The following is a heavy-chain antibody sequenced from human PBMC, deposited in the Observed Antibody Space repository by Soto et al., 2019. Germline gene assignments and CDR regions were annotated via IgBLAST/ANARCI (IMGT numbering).Heavy chain of an antibody. D-gene: IGHD3-10*01. V-gene: IGHV4-34*01. CDR3: ARDSITMVRGGTPLYGMDV. Sequence: SETLSLTYAVYGGYFSGYYWSWIRQPPGKGLEWIGEINHSGSTNYNPSLKSRVTISVDTSKNQFSLKLSSVTAADTAVYYCARDSITMVRGGTPLYGMDVWGQGTTVTVSS. J-gene: IGHJ6*02. CDR1: GGYFSGYY. CDR2: INHSGST.